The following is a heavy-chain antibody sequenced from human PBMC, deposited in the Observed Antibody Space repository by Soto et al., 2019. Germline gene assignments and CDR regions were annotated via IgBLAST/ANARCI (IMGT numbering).Heavy chain of an antibody. CDR1: GFTFRSYA. D-gene: IGHD2-15*01. J-gene: IGHJ4*02. CDR3: ARDDMDY. Sequence: QVQLVESGGGVVQPGRSLRLSCAASGFTFRSYAMHWVRQAPGKGLEWVAVISYDGSNKYYADSVKGRFTISRDNSKNTLYLQMNSLRAEDTAVYYCARDDMDYWGQGTLVTVSS. V-gene: IGHV3-30-3*01. CDR2: ISYDGSNK.